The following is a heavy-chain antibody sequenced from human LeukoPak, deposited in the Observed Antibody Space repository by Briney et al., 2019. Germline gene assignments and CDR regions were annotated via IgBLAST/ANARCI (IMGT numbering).Heavy chain of an antibody. J-gene: IGHJ3*02. D-gene: IGHD3-10*01. CDR1: GYSFTSYW. CDR2: IYPGDSDT. V-gene: IGHV5-51*01. CDR3: ASSYGSGSPTGAFDI. Sequence: PGESLKISCKGSGYSFTSYWIGWVRQMPGKGLEWMGIIYPGDSDTRYSPSFQGQVTISADKSISTAYLRWSSLKASDTAMYYCASSYGSGSPTGAFDIWGQGTMVTVSS.